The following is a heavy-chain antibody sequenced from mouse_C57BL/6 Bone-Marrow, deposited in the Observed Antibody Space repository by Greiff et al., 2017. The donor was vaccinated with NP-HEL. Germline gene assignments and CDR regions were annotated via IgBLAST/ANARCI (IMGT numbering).Heavy chain of an antibody. CDR2: ISDGGSYT. D-gene: IGHD1-1*01. CDR3: AREGYYGSLYYFDY. Sequence: EVKLVESGGGLVKPGGSLKLSCAASGFTFSSYAMSWVRQTPEKRLEWVATISDGGSYTYYPDNVKGRFTISRDNAKNNLYLQMSHLKSEDTAMYYCAREGYYGSLYYFDYWGQGTTLTVSS. J-gene: IGHJ2*01. CDR1: GFTFSSYA. V-gene: IGHV5-4*01.